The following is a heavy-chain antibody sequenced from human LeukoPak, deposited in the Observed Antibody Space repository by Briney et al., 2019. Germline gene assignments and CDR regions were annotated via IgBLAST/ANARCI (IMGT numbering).Heavy chain of an antibody. CDR3: AVGYSYGPDAFDI. CDR2: IDHSGST. D-gene: IGHD5-18*01. J-gene: IGHJ3*02. Sequence: PSETLPLTCAVYGGSFSSYYWSWIRQPPGKGLEWIGEIDHSGSTNYNPSLKSRVTISVDTSKNQFSLKLSSVTAADTAVYYCAVGYSYGPDAFDIWGQGTMVTVSS. V-gene: IGHV4-34*01. CDR1: GGSFSSYY.